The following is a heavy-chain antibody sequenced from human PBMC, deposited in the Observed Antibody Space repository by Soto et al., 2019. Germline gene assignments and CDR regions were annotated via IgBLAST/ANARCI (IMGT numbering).Heavy chain of an antibody. V-gene: IGHV3-30-3*02. CDR3: AKYYDSSGHDY. D-gene: IGHD3-22*01. Sequence: GGSLRLSCAASGFTFSSYDTYWVRQAPGKGLEWVAVISNDGSRKYYADSVRGRFTISRDNSKNTLYLQMNSLRAEDTAVYYCAKYYDSSGHDYWGQGTLVTVSS. J-gene: IGHJ4*02. CDR2: ISNDGSRK. CDR1: GFTFSSYD.